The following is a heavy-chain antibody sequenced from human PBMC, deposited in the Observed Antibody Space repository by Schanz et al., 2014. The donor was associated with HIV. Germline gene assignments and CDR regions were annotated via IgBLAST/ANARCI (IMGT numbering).Heavy chain of an antibody. CDR1: GGSINSGGYY. Sequence: QVQLQESGPGLVKASQTLSLTCTVSGGSINSGGYYWSWIRQTPTQGLEWVGEINHRGISNYTPSLKSRFTISVDTSKKQFSLNLDSVTAADTAVYYCARGIRQSRRDCRSPNCNTGWFDPWGQGTLVTVSS. CDR2: INHRGIS. V-gene: IGHV4-31*03. D-gene: IGHD2-2*02. J-gene: IGHJ5*02. CDR3: ARGIRQSRRDCRSPNCNTGWFDP.